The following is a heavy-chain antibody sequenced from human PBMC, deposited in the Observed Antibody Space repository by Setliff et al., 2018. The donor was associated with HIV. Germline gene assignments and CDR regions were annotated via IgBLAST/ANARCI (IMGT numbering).Heavy chain of an antibody. J-gene: IGHJ6*03. CDR3: ARGTAYYNFWSGYSQDYYYYMDV. Sequence: SETLSLTCAVYGGSFSGYYWSWNRQSPGKGLEWIGEINHSGSTKYNPSLKSRVTISVDTSKNQFSLKLSSVTAADTAVYYCARGTAYYNFWSGYSQDYYYYMDVWGKGTTVTVSS. D-gene: IGHD3-3*01. CDR2: INHSGST. V-gene: IGHV4-34*01. CDR1: GGSFSGYY.